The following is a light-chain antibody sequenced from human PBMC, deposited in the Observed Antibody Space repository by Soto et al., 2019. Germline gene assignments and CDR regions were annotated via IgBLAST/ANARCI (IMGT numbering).Light chain of an antibody. CDR2: GAS. V-gene: IGKV3-15*01. CDR1: QSVNSN. Sequence: IVVNLSAATLSVNQKERPTLYCRASQSVNSNLAWYQQKPGQAPRLLISGASTRAAGISDRFRGSGSGTEFTLTISSLRSEDSAIYYCQQYFEWPPMTFGQVTNADI. CDR3: QQYFEWPPMT. J-gene: IGKJ1*01.